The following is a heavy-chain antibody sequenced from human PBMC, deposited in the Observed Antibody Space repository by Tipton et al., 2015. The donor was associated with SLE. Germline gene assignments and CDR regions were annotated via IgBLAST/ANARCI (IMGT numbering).Heavy chain of an antibody. J-gene: IGHJ2*01. CDR3: AKTGTGDWYFDL. D-gene: IGHD1-14*01. CDR1: GFTFSSYG. Sequence: SLRLSCAASGFTFSSYGMHWVRQAPGKGPEWVAVIWYDGSNKYYADSVKGRFTISRDNSKNTLYLQMNSLRAEDTAVYYCAKTGTGDWYFDLWGRGTLVTVSS. CDR2: IWYDGSNK. V-gene: IGHV3-33*06.